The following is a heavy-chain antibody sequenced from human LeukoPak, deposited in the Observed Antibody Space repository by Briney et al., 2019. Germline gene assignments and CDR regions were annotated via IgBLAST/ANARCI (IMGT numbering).Heavy chain of an antibody. J-gene: IGHJ6*02. CDR2: IYYSGST. CDR3: ASRPVDDYYDSSGYPNYYYYYGMDV. D-gene: IGHD3-22*01. V-gene: IGHV4-59*08. Sequence: PSETLSLTCTVSGGSLSSYYWSWIRQPPGKGLEWIGYIYYSGSTNYNPSLKSRVTISVDTSKKQFSLKLSSVTAADTAVYYCASRPVDDYYDSSGYPNYYYYYGMDVWGQGTTVTVSS. CDR1: GGSLSSYY.